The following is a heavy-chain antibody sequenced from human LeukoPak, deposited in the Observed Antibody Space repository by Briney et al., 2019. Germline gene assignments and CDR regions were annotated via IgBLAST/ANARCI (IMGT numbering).Heavy chain of an antibody. Sequence: SETLSLTCTVSGYSISSGYYWGWMRQPPGKGLEGSGSIYHSGSTYYNPSLKRRVRISVDTSKNQFSLKLSSVTAADTAVYYCARDLGYCSGGSCYSANWFDPWGQGTLVTVSS. CDR2: IYHSGST. CDR1: GYSISSGYY. D-gene: IGHD2-15*01. J-gene: IGHJ5*02. V-gene: IGHV4-38-2*02. CDR3: ARDLGYCSGGSCYSANWFDP.